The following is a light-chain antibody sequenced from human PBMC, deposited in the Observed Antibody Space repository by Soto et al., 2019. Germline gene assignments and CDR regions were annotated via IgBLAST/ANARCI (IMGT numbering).Light chain of an antibody. CDR2: DVS. Sequence: QSALTQPRSVSGSPGQSVTISCTGTSSDIGGYIYVSWYQQHPGKAPKLMICDVSPRPSGVPDRFSGSRSGNTASLTISGLQAEDEADYYCCSYAGSYTLLFGGGTKVTVL. J-gene: IGLJ2*01. CDR1: SSDIGGYIY. V-gene: IGLV2-11*01. CDR3: CSYAGSYTLL.